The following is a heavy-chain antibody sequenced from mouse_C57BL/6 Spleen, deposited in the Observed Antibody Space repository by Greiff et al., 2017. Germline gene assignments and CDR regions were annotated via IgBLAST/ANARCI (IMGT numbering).Heavy chain of an antibody. CDR1: GYTFTSYW. CDR3: AISYGSSPWFAY. Sequence: QVQLQQPGAELVKPGASVKLSCKASGYTFTSYWMHWVKQRPGQGLEWIGMIHPNSGSTNYNEKFKNKATLTVDKSSSTAYMQLSSLTSEDSAVYYCAISYGSSPWFAYWGQGTLVTVSA. J-gene: IGHJ3*01. D-gene: IGHD1-1*01. V-gene: IGHV1-64*01. CDR2: IHPNSGST.